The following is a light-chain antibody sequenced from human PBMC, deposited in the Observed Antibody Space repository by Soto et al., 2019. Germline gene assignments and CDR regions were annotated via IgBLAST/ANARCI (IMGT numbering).Light chain of an antibody. CDR1: QSFSTY. V-gene: IGKV1-39*01. Sequence: IQMTQSPSSLSASVGDRVTITCRASQSFSTYLNWYQQKPGKTPKLLIYAASSLQSGVPSRFSGSGSGADFTLTISSLQPEDFATYYCQQSYSTQYTFGQGTKLEIK. CDR2: AAS. CDR3: QQSYSTQYT. J-gene: IGKJ2*01.